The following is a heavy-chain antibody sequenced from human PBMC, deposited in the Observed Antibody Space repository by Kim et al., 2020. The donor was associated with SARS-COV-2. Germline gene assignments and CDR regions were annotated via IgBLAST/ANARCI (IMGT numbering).Heavy chain of an antibody. V-gene: IGHV3-43*02. CDR3: AKDIRDDLYSYGYKDYYYGMDV. Sequence: GGSLRLSCAASGFTFDDYAMHWVRQAPGKGLEWVSLISGDGGSTYYADSVKGRFTISRDNSKNSLYLQMNSLRTEDTALYYCAKDIRDDLYSYGYKDYYYGMDVWGQGTTVTVSS. D-gene: IGHD5-18*01. J-gene: IGHJ6*02. CDR1: GFTFDDYA. CDR2: ISGDGGST.